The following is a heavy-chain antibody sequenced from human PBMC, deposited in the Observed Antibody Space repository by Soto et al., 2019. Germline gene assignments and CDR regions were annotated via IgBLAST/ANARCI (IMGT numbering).Heavy chain of an antibody. V-gene: IGHV3-23*01. Sequence: GGSLRLSCAASGVTFYSYAMTWVRQAPGKGLEWVSAISGGGSSTYYAESVKGRFTISRHNSKNTLYLQMNSLRAGDTAVYYCAKTIEMATIRPFDYWGQGTVVTVSS. CDR3: AKTIEMATIRPFDY. CDR1: GVTFYSYA. CDR2: ISGGGSST. J-gene: IGHJ4*02. D-gene: IGHD5-12*01.